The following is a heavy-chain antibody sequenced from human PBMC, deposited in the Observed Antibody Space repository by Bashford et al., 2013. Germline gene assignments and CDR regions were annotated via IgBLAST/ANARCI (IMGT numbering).Heavy chain of an antibody. J-gene: IGHJ6*02. V-gene: IGHV1-69*05. Sequence: SVKVSCKASGGTFSSYAISWVRQAPGQGLEWMGGIIPIFGTANYAQKFQGRVTMTRDTSTSTIYMELSSLRSEDTAVYYCARARDEVRELSRSTKGXDVVGPRDHGHRLL. CDR3: ARARDEVRELSRSTKGXDV. CDR2: IIPIFGTA. CDR1: GGTFSSYA. D-gene: IGHD3-16*02.